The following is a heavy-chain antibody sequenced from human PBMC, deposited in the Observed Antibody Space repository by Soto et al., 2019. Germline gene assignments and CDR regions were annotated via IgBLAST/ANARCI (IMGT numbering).Heavy chain of an antibody. CDR3: SSVGPSYCGGDDCYSGGVWIDS. CDR2: IYHSGFT. Sequence: SETLSLTCTVSGGSINSHYWIWVRQPPGKGLEWMASIYHSGFTSYNASLKSRVTISMDPSKNQFSLKLTSVAAAATAVYYCSSVGPSYCGGDDCYSGGVWIDSWGQGTLVTVSS. J-gene: IGHJ4*02. CDR1: GGSINSHY. D-gene: IGHD2-15*01. V-gene: IGHV4-59*11.